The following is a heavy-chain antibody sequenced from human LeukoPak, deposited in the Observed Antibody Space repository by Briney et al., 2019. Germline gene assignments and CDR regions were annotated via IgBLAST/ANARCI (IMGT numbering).Heavy chain of an antibody. D-gene: IGHD5-18*01. J-gene: IGHJ6*02. CDR1: GGTFSSYA. CDR3: ARVSGYSYGPNYYGMDV. V-gene: IGHV1-69*10. Sequence: ASVKVSCKASGGTFSSYAISWVRQAPGQGLEWMGGIIPILGIANYAQKFQGRVTITADKSTSTAYMELSSLRSEDTAVYYCARVSGYSYGPNYYGMDVWGQGTTVTVSS. CDR2: IIPILGIA.